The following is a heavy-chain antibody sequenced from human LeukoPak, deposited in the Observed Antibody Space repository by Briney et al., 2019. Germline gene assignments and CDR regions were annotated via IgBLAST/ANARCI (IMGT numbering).Heavy chain of an antibody. V-gene: IGHV1-18*01. CDR3: ARDRTYYYDSSGYV. D-gene: IGHD3-22*01. CDR1: GYTFTSYD. CDR2: ISAYNGNT. J-gene: IGHJ4*02. Sequence: ASVKVSCKASGYTFTSYDISWVRQAPGQGLEWMGWISAYNGNTNYAQKLQGRVTMTTDTSTSTAYMELRSLRSDDTAVYYCARDRTYYYDSSGYVWGQGTLVTVSS.